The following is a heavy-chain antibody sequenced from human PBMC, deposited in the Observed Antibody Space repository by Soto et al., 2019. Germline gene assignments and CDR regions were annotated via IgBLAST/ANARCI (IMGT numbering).Heavy chain of an antibody. Sequence: GGSLRLSCAASGFTFSSYGMHWVRQAPGKGLEWVAVIWYDGSNKYYADSVKGRFTISRDNSKNTLYLQMNSLRAEDTAVYYCARESSIAVAESYYYYGMDVWGQGTTVTVSS. CDR1: GFTFSSYG. D-gene: IGHD6-19*01. CDR3: ARESSIAVAESYYYYGMDV. J-gene: IGHJ6*02. V-gene: IGHV3-33*01. CDR2: IWYDGSNK.